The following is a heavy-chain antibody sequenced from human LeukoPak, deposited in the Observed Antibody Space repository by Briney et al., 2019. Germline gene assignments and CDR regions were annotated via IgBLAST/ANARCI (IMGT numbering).Heavy chain of an antibody. V-gene: IGHV4-34*01. CDR2: INHSGST. J-gene: IGHJ6*03. CDR1: GGSFSGYY. CDR3: ARHDNWSAMVRGVITNYYMDV. Sequence: TSETLSLTCAVYGGSFSGYYWSWIRQPPGKGLEWIGEINHSGSTNYNPSLKSRVTISVDTSKNQFSLKLSSVTAADTAVYYCARHDNWSAMVRGVITNYYMDVWGKGTTVTISS. D-gene: IGHD3-10*01.